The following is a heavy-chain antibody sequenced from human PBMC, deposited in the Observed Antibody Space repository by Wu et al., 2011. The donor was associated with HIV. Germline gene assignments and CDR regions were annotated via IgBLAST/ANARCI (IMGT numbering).Heavy chain of an antibody. V-gene: IGHV1-8*01. CDR2: EPNSGKT. J-gene: IGHJ4*02. D-gene: IGHD1-26*01. Sequence: EWDGWDEPNSGKTGYAQKFQGRVTMTRNISISTAYMEVNSLRSDDTAVYFCVRGPPYSESHGRPGGTWDYWGQGTLVTVSS. CDR3: VRGPPYSESHGRPGGTWDY.